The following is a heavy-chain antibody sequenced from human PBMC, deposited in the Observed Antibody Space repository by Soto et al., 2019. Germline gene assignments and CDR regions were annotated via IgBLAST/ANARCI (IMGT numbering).Heavy chain of an antibody. CDR1: GFTFSSYT. J-gene: IGHJ3*02. Sequence: PGGSLRLSCAASGFTFSSYTMTWVRQAPGKGPEWVSSISGNGESTKYADSVKGRFTISRDNSKNTLYLQINSLRAEDTAVYYCARDGGYSSSWYSAFDIWGQGTMVTVSS. D-gene: IGHD6-13*01. V-gene: IGHV3-23*01. CDR2: ISGNGEST. CDR3: ARDGGYSSSWYSAFDI.